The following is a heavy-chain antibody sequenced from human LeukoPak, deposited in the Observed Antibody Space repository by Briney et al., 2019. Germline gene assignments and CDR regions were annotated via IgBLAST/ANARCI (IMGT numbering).Heavy chain of an antibody. J-gene: IGHJ4*02. Sequence: ALGAPSPLCSGPGGPLRSYRGSWVRQAPGKGLEFIGRIYTTGRTNYNPSLKSRVSMSVDTSKNKFSLELRSVTAADTAVYFCARAGYTISSYRFDYWGQGALVTVSS. CDR3: ARAGYTISSYRFDY. D-gene: IGHD3-16*02. V-gene: IGHV4-4*07. CDR2: IYTTGRT. CDR1: GGPLRSYR.